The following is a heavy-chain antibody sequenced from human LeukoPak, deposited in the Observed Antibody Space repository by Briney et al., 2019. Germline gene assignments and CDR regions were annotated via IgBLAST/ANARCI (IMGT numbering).Heavy chain of an antibody. J-gene: IGHJ4*02. D-gene: IGHD6-19*01. V-gene: IGHV4-39*01. Sequence: PSETLSLTCTVSGDSITSSSQYWGWFRQPPGKGPEWIGSIFYSGSTYYNPSLNSRATISVDTSKNQFSLKLSSVTAADTSVYFCARSAGGTESVAASFDYWGQGTLVTVSS. CDR3: ARSAGGTESVAASFDY. CDR2: IFYSGST. CDR1: GDSITSSSQY.